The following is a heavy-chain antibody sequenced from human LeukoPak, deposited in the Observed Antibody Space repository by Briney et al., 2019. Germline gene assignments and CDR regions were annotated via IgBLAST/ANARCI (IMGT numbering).Heavy chain of an antibody. CDR2: IIPIFGTA. D-gene: IGHD3-22*01. CDR3: ARSREERYYYDSSGYYFECHY. CDR1: GYTFTSYG. Sequence: ASVKVSCKASGYTFTSYGISWVRQAPGQGLEWMGGIIPIFGTANYAQKFQGRVTITADESTSTAYMELSSLRSEDTAVYYCARSREERYYYDSSGYYFECHYWGQGTLATVSS. J-gene: IGHJ4*02. V-gene: IGHV1-69*13.